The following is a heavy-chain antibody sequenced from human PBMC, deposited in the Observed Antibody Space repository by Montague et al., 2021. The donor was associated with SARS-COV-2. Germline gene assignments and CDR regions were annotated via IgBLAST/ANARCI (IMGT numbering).Heavy chain of an antibody. CDR3: TTVWSAYYYYYYMDV. D-gene: IGHD3-10*01. J-gene: IGHJ6*03. CDR1: GFTFSNAW. CDR2: IKSKTDGGTT. Sequence: SLRLSCAASGFTFSNAWMSWVRQAPGKGLEWVGRIKSKTDGGTTDYAAPVKGRFTISRDDSKNTLYPQMNSLKTEDTAVYYCTTVWSAYYYYYYMDVWGKGTTVTVSS. V-gene: IGHV3-15*01.